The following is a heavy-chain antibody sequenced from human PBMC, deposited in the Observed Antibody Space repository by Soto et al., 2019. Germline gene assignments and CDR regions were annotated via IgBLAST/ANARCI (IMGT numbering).Heavy chain of an antibody. Sequence: PSETLSLTCAGSGGSISSSNWWSWVRQPPGKGLEWIGETYHSGSTNYNPSLKSRVTISVDKSKNQFSLKLSSVTAADTAVYYCARDFGRDDSSGYFNSFDYWGQGTLVTVSS. D-gene: IGHD3-22*01. CDR2: TYHSGST. V-gene: IGHV4-4*02. CDR3: ARDFGRDDSSGYFNSFDY. J-gene: IGHJ4*02. CDR1: GGSISSSNW.